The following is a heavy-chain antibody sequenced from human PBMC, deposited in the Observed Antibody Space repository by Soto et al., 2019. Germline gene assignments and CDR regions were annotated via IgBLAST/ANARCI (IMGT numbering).Heavy chain of an antibody. CDR1: GFTFSSYG. CDR2: ISYDGSNK. J-gene: IGHJ4*02. V-gene: IGHV3-30*18. D-gene: IGHD6-19*01. CDR3: AKDGSTKNKPGYNSGWYSGY. Sequence: GGALRLSCAASGFTFSSYGMHWVRQAPGKGLEWVAVISYDGSNKYYADSVKGRFTISRDNSKNTLYLQMNSLRAEDTAVYYCAKDGSTKNKPGYNSGWYSGYWGQGTLVTVSS.